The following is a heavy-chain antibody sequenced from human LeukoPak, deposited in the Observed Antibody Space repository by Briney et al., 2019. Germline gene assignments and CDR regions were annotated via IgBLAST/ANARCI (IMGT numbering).Heavy chain of an antibody. Sequence: ASVKVSCKASGGTFSSYAISWVRQAPGQGLEWMGGIIPIFGTANYAQKFEGRVTITADESTSTAYMELSSLRSEDTAVYYCAAWELRAFDYWGQGTLVTVSS. CDR1: GGTFSSYA. J-gene: IGHJ4*02. V-gene: IGHV1-69*13. CDR2: IIPIFGTA. CDR3: AAWELRAFDY. D-gene: IGHD1-26*01.